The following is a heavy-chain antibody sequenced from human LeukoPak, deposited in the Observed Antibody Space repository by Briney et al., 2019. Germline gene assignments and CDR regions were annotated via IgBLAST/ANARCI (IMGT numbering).Heavy chain of an antibody. D-gene: IGHD3-9*01. J-gene: IGHJ4*02. CDR2: IRGSGGST. CDR3: ARADILTGYQDDY. Sequence: GGSLRLSCAASGFIVSDNDIKWVRQAPGKGLEWVSAIRGSGGSTYYADSVKGRFTISRDNSKNTLYLQMNSLRAEDTAVYYCARADILTGYQDDYWGQGTLVTVSS. V-gene: IGHV3-23*01. CDR1: GFIVSDND.